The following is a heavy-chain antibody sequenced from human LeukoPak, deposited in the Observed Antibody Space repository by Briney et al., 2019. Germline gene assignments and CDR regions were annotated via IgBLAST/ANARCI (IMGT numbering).Heavy chain of an antibody. V-gene: IGHV3-48*03. J-gene: IGHJ5*02. CDR1: GFTFSSYE. Sequence: QPGGSLRLSCAASGFTFSSYEMNWVRQAPGKGLEWVSYISSSGSTIYYADSVKGRFTISRDNAKNSLYLQMNSLRAEDTAVYYCARPDYDFWSGYSGSYNWFDPWGQGTLVTVSS. CDR2: ISSSGSTI. D-gene: IGHD3-3*01. CDR3: ARPDYDFWSGYSGSYNWFDP.